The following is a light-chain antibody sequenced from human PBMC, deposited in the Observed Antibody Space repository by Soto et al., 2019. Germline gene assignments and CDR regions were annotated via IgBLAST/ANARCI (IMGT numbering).Light chain of an antibody. CDR2: VGTGGIVG. Sequence: QLVLTQPPSASASLGASVTLTCTLSSGYSNYKVDWYQQRPGKGPRFVMRVGTGGIVGSKGDGIPDRFSVLGSGLNRYLTIKNIQEEDESDYHCGADHGSGSIVVFGGGTKVTVL. CDR3: GADHGSGSIVV. J-gene: IGLJ2*01. CDR1: SGYSNYK. V-gene: IGLV9-49*01.